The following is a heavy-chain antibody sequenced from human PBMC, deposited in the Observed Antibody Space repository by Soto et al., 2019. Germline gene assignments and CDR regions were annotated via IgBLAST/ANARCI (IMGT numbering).Heavy chain of an antibody. CDR3: ATSYGSRSTPFDY. V-gene: IGHV1-69*02. Sequence: QVQLVQSGAEVKKPGSSVKVSCKASGDTFSFYTLNWVRQAPGQGFEWVGRVNPILAMSSSAHKFEGRVSMIAQRSKRTAYMELRSLRSDDTVVDYGATSYGSRSTPFDYWGQGTLVTVSS. CDR1: GDTFSFYT. D-gene: IGHD3-10*01. J-gene: IGHJ4*02. CDR2: VNPILAMS.